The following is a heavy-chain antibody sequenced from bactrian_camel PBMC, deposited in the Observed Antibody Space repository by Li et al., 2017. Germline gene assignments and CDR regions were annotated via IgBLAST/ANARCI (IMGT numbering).Heavy chain of an antibody. CDR3: AASEDCSGGYVRSNWDFGY. CDR2: LDRDGTT. Sequence: HVQLVESGGGLVQPGGSLGLSCAASGITYSNYRMAWFRQAPGKEREGVALLDRDGTTSYADSVKRRFTISEDNVKKTLHLQMDVLKPEDTAMYYCAASEDCSGGYVRSNWDFGYLGRGTQVTVS. D-gene: IGHD2*01. V-gene: IGHV3S53*01. J-gene: IGHJ6*01. CDR1: GITYSNYR.